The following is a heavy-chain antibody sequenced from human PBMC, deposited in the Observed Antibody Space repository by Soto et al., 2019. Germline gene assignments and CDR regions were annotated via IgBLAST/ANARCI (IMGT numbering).Heavy chain of an antibody. CDR1: GFTFSSYA. CDR3: ARDPYSSSWDYNWFDP. D-gene: IGHD6-13*01. V-gene: IGHV3-30-3*01. Sequence: VGSLRLSCAASGFTFSSYAMHWVRQAPGKGLEWVAVISYDGSNKYYADSVKGRFTISRDNSKNTLYLQMNSLRAEDTAVYYCARDPYSSSWDYNWFDPWGQGTLVTVSS. J-gene: IGHJ5*02. CDR2: ISYDGSNK.